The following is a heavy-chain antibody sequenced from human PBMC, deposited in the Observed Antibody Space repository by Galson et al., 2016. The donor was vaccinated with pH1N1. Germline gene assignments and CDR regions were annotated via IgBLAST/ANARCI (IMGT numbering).Heavy chain of an antibody. Sequence: ETLSLTCTVSGGSISSYYWKWIRQPAGKGLEWIGRIDASGDTKYNPSLESRVIMSVDTSKKQFSLRLRSVTAADTAVYYCARVFPPLPAASISMLRGVMRSYHYHMDVWGKGTAVTVSS. CDR3: ARVFPPLPAASISMLRGVMRSYHYHMDV. J-gene: IGHJ6*03. D-gene: IGHD3-10*01. CDR2: IDASGDT. CDR1: GGSISSYY. V-gene: IGHV4-4*07.